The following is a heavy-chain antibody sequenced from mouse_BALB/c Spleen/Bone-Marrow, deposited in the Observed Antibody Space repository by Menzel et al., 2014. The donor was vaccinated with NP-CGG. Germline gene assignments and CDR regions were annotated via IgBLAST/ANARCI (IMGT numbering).Heavy chain of an antibody. D-gene: IGHD1-1*01. J-gene: IGHJ1*01. CDR1: GFTFSDYY. CDR2: IRNGGSYT. V-gene: IGHV5-4*02. CDR3: ARDSLYYYGSSYGYFDV. Sequence: EVKLMESGGGLMKPGGSLKLSCAASGFTFSDYYRYWVRPTPEKRREGVPTIRNGGSYTYYPDSVKGRFTISRDNAKNNLYLQMSSLKSEDTAMYYCARDSLYYYGSSYGYFDVWDAGTTVTVSS.